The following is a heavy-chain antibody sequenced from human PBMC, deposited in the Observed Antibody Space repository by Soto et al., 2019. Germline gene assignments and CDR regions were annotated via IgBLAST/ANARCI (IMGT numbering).Heavy chain of an antibody. J-gene: IGHJ5*02. CDR2: IYPGDSDT. Sequence: GESLKISSTGSGCRFTSYLIGWVRQMPGKGLEWMGIIYPGDSDTRYSPSFQGQVTISADKSISTAYLQWSSLKDSDTVMYYCARHYCSGWYDFVGFDPWGQGTLVTVSS. D-gene: IGHD6-19*01. CDR1: GCRFTSYL. V-gene: IGHV5-51*01. CDR3: ARHYCSGWYDFVGFDP.